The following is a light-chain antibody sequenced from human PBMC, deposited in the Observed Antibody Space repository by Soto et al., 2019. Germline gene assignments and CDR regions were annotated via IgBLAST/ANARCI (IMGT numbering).Light chain of an antibody. CDR2: DVS. CDR3: SSYAGSKAV. V-gene: IGLV2-8*01. CDR1: SSDVGEYNS. Sequence: QSALTQPPSASGSPGQSVTISCTGTSSDVGEYNSVSWYQQHPGKAPKLMIYDVSKRPSGVPDRFSGSKSGNTASLTVSGLQAEDEADYYCSSYAGSKAVFGSGTKLTVL. J-gene: IGLJ1*01.